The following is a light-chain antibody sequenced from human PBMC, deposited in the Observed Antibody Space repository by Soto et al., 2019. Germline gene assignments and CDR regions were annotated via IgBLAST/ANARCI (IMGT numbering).Light chain of an antibody. CDR2: AAF. CDR1: QGINSW. Sequence: DIQMTQSPSFVSASVGDRVTVTCRASQGINSWLACYQKKPGKAPKFLIYAAFSLQSGVPSRFSGRGSGTNFTLTISSLKPEDCAVYFCKQAYSGPITLGQGTRMEIK. V-gene: IGKV1-12*01. J-gene: IGKJ5*01. CDR3: KQAYSGPIT.